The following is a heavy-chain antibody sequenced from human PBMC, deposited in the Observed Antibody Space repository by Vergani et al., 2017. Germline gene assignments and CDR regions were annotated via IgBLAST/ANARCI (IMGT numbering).Heavy chain of an antibody. CDR3: AKDLGRRSEKPYGMHV. CDR2: ISGSGGFT. Sequence: EVQLVESGGGLVKPGGSLRLSCAASGFTFSSYSMNWVRQAPGKGLEWVSGISGSGGFTYYADSVKGRFTISRDNSKNSLYLQMNSLRPEDTAMYFCAKDLGRRSEKPYGMHVWGQGTPVTVSS. CDR1: GFTFSSYS. J-gene: IGHJ6*02. V-gene: IGHV3-21*01. D-gene: IGHD3-3*01.